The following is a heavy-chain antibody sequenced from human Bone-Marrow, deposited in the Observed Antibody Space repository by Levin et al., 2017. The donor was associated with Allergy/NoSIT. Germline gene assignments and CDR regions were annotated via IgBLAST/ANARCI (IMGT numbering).Heavy chain of an antibody. V-gene: IGHV3-23*01. CDR2: IRGSDDST. D-gene: IGHD4-11*01. CDR1: GFNFHAYG. CDR3: ATFDYSSYGYYFDY. J-gene: IGHJ4*02. Sequence: LSLTCAVSGFNFHAYGMTWVRQAPGKGLEWVSTIRGSDDSTYYRDSVKGRFIVSRDSSEDTLYSDMHSLRAEDTALYYCATFDYSSYGYYFDYWGQGTPVTVSS.